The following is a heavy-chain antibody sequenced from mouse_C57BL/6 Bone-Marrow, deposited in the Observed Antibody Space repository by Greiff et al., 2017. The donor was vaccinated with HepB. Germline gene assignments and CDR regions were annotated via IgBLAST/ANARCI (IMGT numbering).Heavy chain of an antibody. CDR2: INPNNGGT. CDR1: GYTFTDYY. J-gene: IGHJ3*01. CDR3: ANGTTWCAY. V-gene: IGHV1-26*01. Sequence: EVQLQQSGPELVKPGASVKISCKASGYTFTDYYMNWVKQSHGKSLEWIGDINPNNGGTSYNQKFKGKATLTVDKSSSTAYMELRSLTSEDSAVYYCANGTTWCAYWGQGTLVTVSA. D-gene: IGHD1-1*01.